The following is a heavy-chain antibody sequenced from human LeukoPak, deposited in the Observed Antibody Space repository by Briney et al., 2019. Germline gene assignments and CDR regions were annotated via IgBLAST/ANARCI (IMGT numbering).Heavy chain of an antibody. D-gene: IGHD2-2*01. CDR2: LNADASTT. J-gene: IGHJ4*02. Sequence: GGSLRLSRETSGFTFSSHWMHWVRQAPGKGLVWVSRLNADASTTNYADSVKGRFTISKDNAKNTVYLQMNNLRAEDTAVYYCVSFYETYWGRGTLVTVSS. V-gene: IGHV3-74*01. CDR1: GFTFSSHW. CDR3: VSFYETY.